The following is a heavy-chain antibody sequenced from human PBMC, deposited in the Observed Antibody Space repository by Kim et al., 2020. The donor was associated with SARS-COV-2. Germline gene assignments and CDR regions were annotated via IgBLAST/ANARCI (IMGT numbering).Heavy chain of an antibody. J-gene: IGHJ6*02. Sequence: GGSLRLSCAASGFTFSSYGMHWVRQAPGKGLEWVAVIWYDGSNKYYADSVKGRFTISRDNSKNTLYLQMNSLRAEDTAVYYCAREDNYYDSSGYSPYYYYGMDVWGQGTTVTVSS. D-gene: IGHD3-22*01. V-gene: IGHV3-33*01. CDR3: AREDNYYDSSGYSPYYYYGMDV. CDR2: IWYDGSNK. CDR1: GFTFSSYG.